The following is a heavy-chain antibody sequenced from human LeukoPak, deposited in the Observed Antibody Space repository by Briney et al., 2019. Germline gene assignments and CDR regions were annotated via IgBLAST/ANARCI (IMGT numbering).Heavy chain of an antibody. J-gene: IGHJ6*03. Sequence: GGSLRLSCAACGFTFRNCGVNWVREAPGEGVEGGSCMGGRGGRRYYGDSVRGRFTISRENSKNTLYLHENSLRPDDTAVYYCAKGAGYEAQYYYYYMDVWGKGTTVTISS. CDR1: GFTFRNCG. CDR2: MGGRGGRR. V-gene: IGHV3-23*01. CDR3: AKGAGYEAQYYYYYMDV. D-gene: IGHD5-12*01.